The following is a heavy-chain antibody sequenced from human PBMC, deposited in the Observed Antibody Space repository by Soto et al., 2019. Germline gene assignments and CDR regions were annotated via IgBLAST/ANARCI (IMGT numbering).Heavy chain of an antibody. D-gene: IGHD3-3*01. CDR3: AKDLTYYDFWSGVLGNYYYYGMDV. Sequence: QVQLVESGGGVVQPGRSLRLSCAASGFTFSSYGMHWVRQAPGKGLEWVAVISYDGSNKYYADSVKGRFTISRDNSKNTLYLQMNSLRAEDTAVYYCAKDLTYYDFWSGVLGNYYYYGMDVWGQGTTVTVSS. J-gene: IGHJ6*02. V-gene: IGHV3-30*18. CDR1: GFTFSSYG. CDR2: ISYDGSNK.